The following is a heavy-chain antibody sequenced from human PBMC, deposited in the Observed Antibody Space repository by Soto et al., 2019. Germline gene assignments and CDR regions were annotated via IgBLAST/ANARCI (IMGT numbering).Heavy chain of an antibody. J-gene: IGHJ2*01. CDR1: GFTFSIYD. Sequence: LVESGGALVQPGGSLRLSCTASGFTFSIYDMHWVRQAPGKGLEWVAAIATAGDTYYPDSVKGRFTISRENAKNSLYLQMNSLRAGDTGVYYCTRGGGDLWGRGTLVTVSS. D-gene: IGHD3-16*01. CDR3: TRGGGDL. V-gene: IGHV3-13*04. CDR2: IATAGDT.